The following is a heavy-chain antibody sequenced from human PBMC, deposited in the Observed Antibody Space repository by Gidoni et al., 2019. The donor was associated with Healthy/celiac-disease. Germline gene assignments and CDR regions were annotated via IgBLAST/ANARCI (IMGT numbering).Heavy chain of an antibody. V-gene: IGHV3-15*01. Sequence: TFSNAWMSWVRQAPGKGLEWVGRIKSKTDGGTTDYAAPVKGRFTISRDDSKNTLYLQMNSLKTEDTAVYYCTTAMGPIPAAIRDAFDYWGQGTLVTVSS. D-gene: IGHD2-2*01. CDR1: TFSNAW. CDR3: TTAMGPIPAAIRDAFDY. J-gene: IGHJ4*02. CDR2: IKSKTDGGTT.